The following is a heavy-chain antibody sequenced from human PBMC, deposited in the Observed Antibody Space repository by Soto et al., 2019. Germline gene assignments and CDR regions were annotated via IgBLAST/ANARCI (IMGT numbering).Heavy chain of an antibody. CDR2: IYPGDSDT. D-gene: IGHD3-9*01. V-gene: IGHV5-51*01. J-gene: IGHJ5*02. Sequence: SLKISCKGSGYSFTSYWIGWVRQMPGRGLEWMGIIYPGDSDTRYSPSFQGQVTISADKSISTAYLQWSSLKASDTAMYYCARHIAYYNILTGYHNSPWFDPWGQGTLVTVSS. CDR3: ARHIAYYNILTGYHNSPWFDP. CDR1: GYSFTSYW.